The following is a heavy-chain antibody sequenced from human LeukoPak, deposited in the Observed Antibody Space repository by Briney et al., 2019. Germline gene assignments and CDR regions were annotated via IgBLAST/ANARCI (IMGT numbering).Heavy chain of an antibody. CDR3: GRDIHDSSGYYYDY. J-gene: IGHJ4*02. CDR1: GFTFSGYT. Sequence: GGSLRLSCVASGFTFSGYTMSWVRQAPGKGPEWISAVSARGDKTYYADSVKGRFTVSRDNSKDTLFLQMISLRAEDTALYYCGRDIHDSSGYYYDYWGQGTLVTVSP. D-gene: IGHD3-22*01. CDR2: VSARGDKT. V-gene: IGHV3-23*01.